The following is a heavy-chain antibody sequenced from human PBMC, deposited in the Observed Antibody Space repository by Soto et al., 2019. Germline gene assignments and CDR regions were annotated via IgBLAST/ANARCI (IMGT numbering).Heavy chain of an antibody. D-gene: IGHD3-22*01. CDR1: GFTFSSYG. CDR2: ISYDGSNK. V-gene: IGHV3-30*18. CDR3: AKALYYDSSGYCDY. J-gene: IGHJ4*02. Sequence: GSLRLSCAASGFTFSSYGMHWVRQAPGKGLEWVAVISYDGSNKYYADSVKGRFTISRDNSKNTLYLQMNSLRAEDTAVYYCAKALYYDSSGYCDYWGQGTLVTVSS.